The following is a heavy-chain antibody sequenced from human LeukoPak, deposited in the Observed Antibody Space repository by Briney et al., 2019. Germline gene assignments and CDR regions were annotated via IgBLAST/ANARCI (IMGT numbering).Heavy chain of an antibody. CDR3: ARDRPGIGYFDL. J-gene: IGHJ2*01. CDR2: INPSGGST. Sequence: GASVKVSCKASGYTFTSYYMHWVRQAPGQGLEWMGIINPSGGSTSYAQKFQGRVTMTRDTSMSTVYMELSSLRSEDTAVYYCARDRPGIGYFDLWGRGTLVTVSS. CDR1: GYTFTSYY. V-gene: IGHV1-46*03. D-gene: IGHD1-14*01.